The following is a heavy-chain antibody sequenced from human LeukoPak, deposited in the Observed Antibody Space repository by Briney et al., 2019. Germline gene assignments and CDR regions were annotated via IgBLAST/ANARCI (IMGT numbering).Heavy chain of an antibody. J-gene: IGHJ2*01. V-gene: IGHV4-61*02. CDR2: IYSNGTT. CDR3: ARGSSPDYGDYGRPYYFDL. D-gene: IGHD4-17*01. CDR1: GGSISRGIYY. Sequence: SETLSLTCSVSGGSISRGIYYWGWIRQPAGKGLEWIVRIYSNGTTNYNPFLRSRVTMSVDTSQNQFSLNLRSVTAADTAVYYCARGSSPDYGDYGRPYYFDLWGRGTLVTVSS.